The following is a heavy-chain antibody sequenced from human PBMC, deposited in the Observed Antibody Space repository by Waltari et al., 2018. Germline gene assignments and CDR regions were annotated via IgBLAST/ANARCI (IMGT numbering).Heavy chain of an antibody. CDR3: LNGPPGH. CDR1: GLTFRNFW. D-gene: IGHD2-8*01. CDR2: PQTAEGRT. J-gene: IGHJ4*02. V-gene: IGHV3-74*01. Sequence: EVQLVESGGGLVQPGGALRLTCAASGLTFRNFWMFWVRQVPGKGLVWVSRPQTAEGRTVYADSVKGRFTISVDNANNTLYLQMNSLRDEDTAVYYCLNGPPGHWGQGTLVVVSS.